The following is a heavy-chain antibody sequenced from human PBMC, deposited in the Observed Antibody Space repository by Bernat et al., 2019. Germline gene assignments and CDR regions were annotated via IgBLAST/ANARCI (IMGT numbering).Heavy chain of an antibody. J-gene: IGHJ5*02. CDR3: ASTLIVVPAAMGWFDP. CDR2: INPSGGST. Sequence: QVQLVQSGAEVKKPGASVKVSCKASGYTFTSYYMHWVRQAPGQGLEWMGIINPSGGSTSYAQKFQGRVTMTRDTSTSTVYMALSSLRSEDTAVYYCASTLIVVPAAMGWFDPWGQGTLVTVSS. V-gene: IGHV1-46*03. D-gene: IGHD2-2*01. CDR1: GYTFTSYY.